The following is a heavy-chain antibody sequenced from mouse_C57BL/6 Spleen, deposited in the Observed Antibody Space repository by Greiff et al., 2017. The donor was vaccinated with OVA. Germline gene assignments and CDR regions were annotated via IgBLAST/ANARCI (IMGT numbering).Heavy chain of an antibody. V-gene: IGHV5-12*01. Sequence: EVQVVESGGGLVQPGGSLKLSCAASGFTFSDYYMYWVRQTPEKRLEWVAYISNGGGSTYYPDTVKGRFTISRDNAKNTLYLQMSRLKSEDTAMYYCARHVGYDRAMDYWGQGTSVTVSS. CDR1: GFTFSDYY. CDR3: ARHVGYDRAMDY. CDR2: ISNGGGST. D-gene: IGHD2-2*01. J-gene: IGHJ4*01.